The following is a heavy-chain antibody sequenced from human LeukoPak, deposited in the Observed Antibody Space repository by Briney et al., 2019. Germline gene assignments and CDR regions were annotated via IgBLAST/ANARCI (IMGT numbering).Heavy chain of an antibody. CDR2: INWNGGST. J-gene: IGHJ4*02. D-gene: IGHD6-13*01. CDR3: AGEVYSSSWYGKSYYFDY. CDR1: GFTFDDYG. V-gene: IGHV3-20*04. Sequence: GGSLRLSCAASGFTFDDYGMSWVRQAPGKGLEWVSGINWNGGSTGYADSVKGRFTISRDNAKNSLYLQMNSLRAEDTALYYCAGEVYSSSWYGKSYYFDYWGQGTLVTVSS.